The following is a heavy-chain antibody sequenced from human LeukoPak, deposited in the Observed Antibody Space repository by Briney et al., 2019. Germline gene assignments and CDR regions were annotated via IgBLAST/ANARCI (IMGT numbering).Heavy chain of an antibody. V-gene: IGHV1-18*04. CDR2: ISAYNGNT. Sequence: ASVKVSCKASGYTFISYGISWVRQAPGQGLEWMGWISAYNGNTNYAQKFQGRVTMTTDTSTSTAYMELRSLRSDDTAVYYCAREDSSGWSPENYFDYWGQGTLVTVSP. CDR1: GYTFISYG. D-gene: IGHD6-19*01. J-gene: IGHJ4*02. CDR3: AREDSSGWSPENYFDY.